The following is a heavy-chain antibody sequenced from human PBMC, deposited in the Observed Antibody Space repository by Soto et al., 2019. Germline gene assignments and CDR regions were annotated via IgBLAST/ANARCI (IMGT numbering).Heavy chain of an antibody. CDR3: AKLSCTSSTCYFPGWFDP. D-gene: IGHD2-2*01. V-gene: IGHV4-31*03. CDR2: VYYSGSS. Sequence: SETLSLTCTVSGDPISGGASFWSWIRQPPGKGLEWIANVYYSGSSYYNPSLKSRLTISVDTTKNQFSLQLKSMTAADTAVYYCAKLSCTSSTCYFPGWFDPWGQGALVTVSS. CDR1: GDPISGGASF. J-gene: IGHJ5*02.